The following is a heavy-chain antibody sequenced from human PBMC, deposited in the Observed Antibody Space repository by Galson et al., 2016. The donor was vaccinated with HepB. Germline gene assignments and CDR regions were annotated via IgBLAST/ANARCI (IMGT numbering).Heavy chain of an antibody. CDR2: IIPIYGTA. V-gene: IGHV1-69*13. CDR3: ARGSRYCGGDCYYY. J-gene: IGHJ4*02. D-gene: IGHD2-21*02. Sequence: SVKVSCKASGDTFSSYAFTWVRQAPGQGLEWMGGIIPIYGTANYAQKFQGRVTITADESTTTAYMELSSLRSEDTAVYFCARGSRYCGGDCYYYWGQGTLVTVS. CDR1: GDTFSSYA.